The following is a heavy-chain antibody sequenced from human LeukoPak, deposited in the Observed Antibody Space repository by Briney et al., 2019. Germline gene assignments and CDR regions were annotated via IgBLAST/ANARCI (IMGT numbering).Heavy chain of an antibody. CDR2: IRYDGSNK. J-gene: IGHJ5*02. CDR3: AKDGSGWFDWFDP. Sequence: GGSLRLSCAASVFTFSSFGLHWVRQAPGKGLEWVAFIRYDGSNKYYADSVKGRFTISRDNSKNTLYLQMNSLRAEDTAVYYCAKDGSGWFDWFDPWGQGTLVTVSS. D-gene: IGHD6-19*01. V-gene: IGHV3-30*02. CDR1: VFTFSSFG.